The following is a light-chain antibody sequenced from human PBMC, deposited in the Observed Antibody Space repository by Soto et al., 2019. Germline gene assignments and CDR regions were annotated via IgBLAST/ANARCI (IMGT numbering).Light chain of an antibody. V-gene: IGKV3-11*01. Sequence: EIVLTQSPATLSLSPGERATLSCRAGQSVDSYLAWYQQKPGQAPRLLIYDTSNRAAGTPSRFSGSGSGTDFTITISSLAPEDFAFYYCQLRTNGPLSISFGQGTRL. J-gene: IGKJ5*01. CDR2: DTS. CDR1: QSVDSY. CDR3: QLRTNGPLSIS.